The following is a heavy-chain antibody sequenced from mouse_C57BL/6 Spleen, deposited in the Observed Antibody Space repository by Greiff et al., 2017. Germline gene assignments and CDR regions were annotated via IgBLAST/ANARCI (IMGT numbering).Heavy chain of an antibody. CDR3: ARTYGSSRYYFDY. D-gene: IGHD1-1*01. CDR1: GFTFSDYG. CDR2: ISSGSSTI. Sequence: DVMLVESGGGLVKPGGSLKLSCAASGFTFSDYGMHCVRQAPEKGLEWFAYISSGSSTIYYADTVKGRFTISRDNAKNTLFLQMTSLRSEDTAMYYCARTYGSSRYYFDYWGQGTTLTVSS. J-gene: IGHJ2*01. V-gene: IGHV5-17*01.